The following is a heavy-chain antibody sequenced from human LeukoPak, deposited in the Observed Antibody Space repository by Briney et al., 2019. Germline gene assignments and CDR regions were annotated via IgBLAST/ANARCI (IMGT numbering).Heavy chain of an antibody. CDR2: IRSKSYSGTT. V-gene: IGHV3-49*04. Sequence: GGSLRLSCTDSGFAFGDFAMSWVRQAPGKGLEWVAFIRSKSYSGTTEHAASVKGRFTISRDDSKSIAYLQMNSLNTDDTAVYYCTRVIRLSGGRYYFDYWGQGTLVTVSS. CDR3: TRVIRLSGGRYYFDY. CDR1: GFAFGDFA. J-gene: IGHJ4*02. D-gene: IGHD3-9*01.